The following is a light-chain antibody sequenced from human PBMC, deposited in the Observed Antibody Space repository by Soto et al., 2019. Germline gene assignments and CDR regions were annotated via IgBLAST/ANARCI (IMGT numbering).Light chain of an antibody. Sequence: QSALTQPPSASGSPGQSVAISCTGTTGDIGNYNFVSWYQQHPGKAPKLLIFEVNKRPSGVPDRFSGSKSGNTASLTVSGLQAEDEADYYCSSHGGNSPYVFGTGTKVIVL. CDR1: TGDIGNYNF. V-gene: IGLV2-8*01. CDR3: SSHGGNSPYV. CDR2: EVN. J-gene: IGLJ1*01.